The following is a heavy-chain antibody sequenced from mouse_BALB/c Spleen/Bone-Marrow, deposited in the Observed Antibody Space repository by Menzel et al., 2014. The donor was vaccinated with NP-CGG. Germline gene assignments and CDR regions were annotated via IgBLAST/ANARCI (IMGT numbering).Heavy chain of an antibody. V-gene: IGHV14-3*02. CDR1: GFNIKDTY. D-gene: IGHD2-4*01. CDR3: ARYLIFYDYDEAMDY. J-gene: IGHJ4*01. CDR2: IDPANGDT. Sequence: EVQLQQSGAELVKPGASVKLSCTASGFNIKDTYIHWVKQRPEQGLEWIGRIDPANGDTKYDPKFQGKATITADTSSNTAYLQLSSLTSEDTAVYYCARYLIFYDYDEAMDYWGQGTSVTVSS.